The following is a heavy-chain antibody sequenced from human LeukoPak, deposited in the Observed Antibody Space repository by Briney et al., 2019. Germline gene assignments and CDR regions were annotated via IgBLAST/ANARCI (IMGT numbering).Heavy chain of an antibody. V-gene: IGHV4-34*01. CDR3: ARGQWVCPAAMSRSWFDP. Sequence: SETLSLTCAVYGESFSVYYWSWIRQPPGKGLEWIGEINHSGGTNYNPSPKSRVTISVDTSKTQFSLKLLSVTSAHTAVYFCARGQWVCPAAMSRSWFDPWGQGTLVTVSS. CDR2: INHSGGT. CDR1: GESFSVYY. J-gene: IGHJ5*02. D-gene: IGHD2-2*01.